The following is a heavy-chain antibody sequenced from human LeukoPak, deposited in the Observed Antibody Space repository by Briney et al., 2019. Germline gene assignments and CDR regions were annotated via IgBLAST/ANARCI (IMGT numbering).Heavy chain of an antibody. J-gene: IGHJ6*02. CDR3: ARFTGYSYGPNGMDV. Sequence: GGSLTLSCAASGFTFSSYEMNWVRQAPGKGLEWVSYISSSGSTIYYADSVKGRFTISRDNAKNSLYLQMNSLRAEDTAVYYCARFTGYSYGPNGMDVWGQGTTVTVSS. V-gene: IGHV3-48*03. CDR2: ISSSGSTI. CDR1: GFTFSSYE. D-gene: IGHD5-18*01.